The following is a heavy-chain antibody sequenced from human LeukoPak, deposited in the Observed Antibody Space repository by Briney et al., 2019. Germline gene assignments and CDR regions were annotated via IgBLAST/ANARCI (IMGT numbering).Heavy chain of an antibody. Sequence: SVKVSCKASGGTFSSYAISWVRQAPGQGLEWMGGIIPIFGTANYAQKFQGRVTITADKSTSTAYMELRSLRSDDTAVYYCARVVPPDFWSGYSPFDYWGQGTLVTVSS. CDR3: ARVVPPDFWSGYSPFDY. CDR1: GGTFSSYA. J-gene: IGHJ4*02. D-gene: IGHD3-3*01. V-gene: IGHV1-69*06. CDR2: IIPIFGTA.